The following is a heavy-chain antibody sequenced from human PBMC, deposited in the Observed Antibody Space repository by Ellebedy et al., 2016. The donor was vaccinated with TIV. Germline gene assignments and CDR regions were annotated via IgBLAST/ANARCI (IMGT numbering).Heavy chain of an antibody. D-gene: IGHD5-18*01. Sequence: PGGSLRLSCAASGFTFSSYAMSWARQAPGKGLEWVSAISGSGDITSYAASVKGRFTISRDNSENTLYLQMNSLRAEDTAVYYCAKDQGYSYGYSDYWGQGILVTVSS. V-gene: IGHV3-23*01. CDR3: AKDQGYSYGYSDY. CDR2: ISGSGDIT. J-gene: IGHJ4*02. CDR1: GFTFSSYA.